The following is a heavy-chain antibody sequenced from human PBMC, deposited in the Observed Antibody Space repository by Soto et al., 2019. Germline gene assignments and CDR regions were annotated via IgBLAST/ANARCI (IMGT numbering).Heavy chain of an antibody. D-gene: IGHD2-21*02. CDR3: AKDPHYCCGDCYPHWFDP. V-gene: IGHV3-23*01. CDR2: ISGSGGST. Sequence: GGSLRLSCAASGFTFSSYAMSWVRQAPGKGLEWVSAISGSGGSTYYADSVKGRFTISRDNSKNTLYLQMNSLRAEDTAVYYCAKDPHYCCGDCYPHWFDPWGQGTLVTVSS. J-gene: IGHJ5*02. CDR1: GFTFSSYA.